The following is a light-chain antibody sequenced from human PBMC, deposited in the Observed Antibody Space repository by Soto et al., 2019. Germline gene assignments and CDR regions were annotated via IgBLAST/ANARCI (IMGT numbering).Light chain of an antibody. J-gene: IGLJ1*01. CDR2: DVA. CDR1: SSDVGGYNY. Sequence: QSALTQPVSVSGSPGQSITISCTGTSSDVGGYNYVSWYQQHPDIAPKLMIYDVANRPSGVSNRFSGSKSGNTASLTISGLQAEDEADYYCSSYASSSSLVFGTGTKVNV. V-gene: IGLV2-14*03. CDR3: SSYASSSSLV.